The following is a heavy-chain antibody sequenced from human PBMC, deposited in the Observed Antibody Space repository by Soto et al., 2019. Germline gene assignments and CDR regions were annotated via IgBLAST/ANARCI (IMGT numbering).Heavy chain of an antibody. J-gene: IGHJ4*02. D-gene: IGHD2-2*01. CDR2: ISGSGGRI. CDR3: AKPNLFCSSTSCYAY. Sequence: PGGSLRLSCAASGFTFSSFAMSWVRQAPGKGLEWVSVISGSGGRINYADSVKGRFTISRDNSKNTLYLQMNSLRGEDTAVYYCAKPNLFCSSTSCYAYWGQGTLVTVSS. CDR1: GFTFSSFA. V-gene: IGHV3-23*01.